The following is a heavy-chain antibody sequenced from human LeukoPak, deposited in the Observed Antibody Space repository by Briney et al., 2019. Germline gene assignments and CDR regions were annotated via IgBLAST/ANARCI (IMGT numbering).Heavy chain of an antibody. J-gene: IGHJ4*02. CDR2: IYTSGST. CDR3: AREPRGGYYFDY. CDR1: GGSISGYY. Sequence: SETLSLTCTVSGGSISGYYWSWIRQPPGKGLEWIGRIYTSGSTNYNPSLKSRVTISVDTSKNQFSLKLSSVTAADTAVYYCAREPRGGYYFDYWGQGTLVTVSS. V-gene: IGHV4-4*08. D-gene: IGHD3-16*01.